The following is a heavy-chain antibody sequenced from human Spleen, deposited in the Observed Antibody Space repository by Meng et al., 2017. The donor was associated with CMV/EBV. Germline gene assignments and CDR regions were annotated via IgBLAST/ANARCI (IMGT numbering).Heavy chain of an antibody. CDR1: GFTFSGYT. CDR3: AKGYCSATSCGLNWFDT. Sequence: GESLKISCAASGFTFSGYTMNWVRQAPGKGLEWVSSINGVGHHTNYAASVEGRFTVSRDNGKNTFYLQMNTLRGDDTARYYCAKGYCSATSCGLNWFDTWGQGTLVTVSS. D-gene: IGHD2-2*01. J-gene: IGHJ5*02. CDR2: INGVGHHT. V-gene: IGHV3-23*01.